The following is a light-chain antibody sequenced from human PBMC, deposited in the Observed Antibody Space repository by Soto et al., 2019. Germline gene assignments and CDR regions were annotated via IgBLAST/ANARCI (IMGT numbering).Light chain of an antibody. J-gene: IGKJ4*01. V-gene: IGKV1-39*01. CDR1: QSISNS. Sequence: DIQMTQSPSSLSASVGDRVTITCRASQSISNSLNWLQLKPGKAPKLLMYATSTLQSGVPSRFSGSGSGTDFTLPISSLQSEDSAVYYCQQGYSPLLSFGGGTRVEIK. CDR3: QQGYSPLLS. CDR2: ATS.